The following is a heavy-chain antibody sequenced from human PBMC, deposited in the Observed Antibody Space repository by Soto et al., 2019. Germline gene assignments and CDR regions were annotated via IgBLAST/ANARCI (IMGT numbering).Heavy chain of an antibody. D-gene: IGHD4-17*01. CDR2: INPNGGT. J-gene: IGHJ4*02. Sequence: QVQLVQSGAEVKRPGASVKVSCKASGYTLTDNYMHWVREAPGQGLEWMGWINPNGGTNYAQKFQGRVTMNRDTSIRTAYMELSRLSSDDTAVYYCARSLSTLTTLLDYWGQGTLVTVSS. V-gene: IGHV1-2*02. CDR1: GYTLTDNY. CDR3: ARSLSTLTTLLDY.